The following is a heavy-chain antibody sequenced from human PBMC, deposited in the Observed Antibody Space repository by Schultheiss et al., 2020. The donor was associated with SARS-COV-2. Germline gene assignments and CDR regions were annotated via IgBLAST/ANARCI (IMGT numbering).Heavy chain of an antibody. J-gene: IGHJ4*02. Sequence: GGSLRLSCAASGFTVSSNYMSWVRQAPGKGLEWVSAISGSGSSTYYADSVKGRFTISRDNSKNTLYLQMNSLRAEDTAVYYCARDKEGFDYWGQGTLVTVSS. CDR3: ARDKEGFDY. CDR2: ISGSGSST. CDR1: GFTVSSNY. V-gene: IGHV3-23*01.